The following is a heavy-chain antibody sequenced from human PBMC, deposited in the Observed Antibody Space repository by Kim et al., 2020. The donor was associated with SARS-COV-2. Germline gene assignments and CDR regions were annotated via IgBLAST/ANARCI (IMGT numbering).Heavy chain of an antibody. J-gene: IGHJ4*02. CDR3: SRVHPYVRSGFPN. V-gene: IGHV3-53*01. CDR1: GFTVSSTY. CDR2: LYSGGDT. D-gene: IGHD3-22*01. Sequence: GGSLRLSCAASGFTVSSTYMTWVRQAPGKGLEWISVLYSGGDTYYADFVKGRFTISRDDSKNTKNLQIIGLRVEDTAVYYCSRVHPYVRSGFPNWGQGTLVTVSS.